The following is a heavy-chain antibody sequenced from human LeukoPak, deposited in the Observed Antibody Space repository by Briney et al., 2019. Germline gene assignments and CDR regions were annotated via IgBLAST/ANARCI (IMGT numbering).Heavy chain of an antibody. Sequence: ASETLSLTCTVSGGSISSYYWSWIRQPAGKGLEWIGYIYYSGSTNYNPSLKSRVTISVDTSKNQFSLKLSSVTAADTAVYYCARHRRGYSYGYYFDYWGQGTLVTVSS. CDR2: IYYSGST. CDR1: GGSISSYY. J-gene: IGHJ4*02. V-gene: IGHV4-59*08. D-gene: IGHD5-18*01. CDR3: ARHRRGYSYGYYFDY.